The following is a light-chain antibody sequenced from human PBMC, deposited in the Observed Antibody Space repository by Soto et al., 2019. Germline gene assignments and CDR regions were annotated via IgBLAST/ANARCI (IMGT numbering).Light chain of an antibody. CDR3: QQYGSSPLFT. CDR2: GAS. CDR1: QSVSSTN. J-gene: IGKJ4*01. Sequence: EIVLTQSPGTLSLSPGERATLSCRASQSVSSTNLAWYQQRPGQAPRLLIYGASNRATGIPDRFSGSGSGTDFTLTISRREPEDCAVYYCQQYGSSPLFTFGGGTKVDIK. V-gene: IGKV3-20*01.